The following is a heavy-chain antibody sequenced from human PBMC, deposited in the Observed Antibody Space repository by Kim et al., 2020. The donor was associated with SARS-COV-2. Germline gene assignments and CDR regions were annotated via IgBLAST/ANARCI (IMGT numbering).Heavy chain of an antibody. CDR3: AKEHYDSSGWWFDP. D-gene: IGHD3-22*01. CDR1: GFTFDDYA. J-gene: IGHJ5*02. CDR2: ISGDGGST. Sequence: GGSLRLSCAASGFTFDDYAMHWVRQAPGKGLEWVSLISGDGGSTYYADSVKGRFTISRDNSKNSLYLQMNSLRTEDTALYYCAKEHYDSSGWWFDPWGQGTLVTVSS. V-gene: IGHV3-43*02.